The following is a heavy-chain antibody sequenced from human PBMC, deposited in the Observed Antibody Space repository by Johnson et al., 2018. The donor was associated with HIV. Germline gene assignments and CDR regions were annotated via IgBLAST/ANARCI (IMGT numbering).Heavy chain of an antibody. V-gene: IGHV3-33*08. J-gene: IGHJ3*02. CDR3: ARGKAFDI. Sequence: QVRLVESGGGVVQPGRSLRLSCAASGFTFSNYAMHWVRQAPGKGLEWVAVIWYDGSNKYYADSVKGRFPISRENAKNSLYLQMNSLRAGDTAVYYCARGKAFDIWGQGTMVTVSS. CDR2: IWYDGSNK. CDR1: GFTFSNYA.